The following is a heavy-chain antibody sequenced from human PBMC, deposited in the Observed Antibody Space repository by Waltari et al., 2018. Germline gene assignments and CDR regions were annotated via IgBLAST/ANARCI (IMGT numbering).Heavy chain of an antibody. CDR2: IYSGGDT. Sequence: EVQLVESGGGLIQPGGSLRLSCEVSGFTVSNNYIGWVRQAPGKGLEWVSVIYSGGDTYDADAVRGRFTISRDNSKNTRYLQMNSLRVEDTALYYCATWTGGSLGAFDNWGQGTMVTVSS. V-gene: IGHV3-53*01. CDR3: ATWTGGSLGAFDN. CDR1: GFTVSNNY. J-gene: IGHJ3*02. D-gene: IGHD7-27*01.